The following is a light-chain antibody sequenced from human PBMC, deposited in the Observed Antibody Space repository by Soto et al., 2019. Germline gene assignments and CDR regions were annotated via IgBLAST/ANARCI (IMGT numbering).Light chain of an antibody. CDR1: QSVSSN. CDR3: QQYNNWPPT. CDR2: GAS. J-gene: IGKJ2*01. Sequence: EIVMTQSPATLSVSPGERATLSCRASQSVSSNLAWYQQKPGQAPRLLIHGASTRATGIPARFSGSGSGTEFTLTISSLQSEDFAVYYCQQYNNWPPTFGQGTKLEIK. V-gene: IGKV3-15*01.